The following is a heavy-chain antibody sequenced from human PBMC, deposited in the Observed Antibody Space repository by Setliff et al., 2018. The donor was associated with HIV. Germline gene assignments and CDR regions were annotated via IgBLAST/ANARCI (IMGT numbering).Heavy chain of an antibody. CDR1: GDSISSDFY. J-gene: IGHJ5*02. D-gene: IGHD3-22*01. Sequence: KPSETLSLTCTVSGDSISSDFYWGWIRQPPGKGLEWIGSIYHSGNTYYMPSLKSRLTISVDTSENQFSLKLDSVTAADTAVYYCASRVYYYDESKILREEGFVPWGQGMLVTVS. V-gene: IGHV4-38-2*02. CDR3: ASRVYYYDESKILREEGFVP. CDR2: IYHSGNT.